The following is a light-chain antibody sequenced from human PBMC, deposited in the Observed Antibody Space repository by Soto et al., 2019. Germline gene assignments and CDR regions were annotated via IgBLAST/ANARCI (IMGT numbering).Light chain of an antibody. V-gene: IGKV2-28*01. J-gene: IGKJ1*01. CDR3: MQALQTPRT. CDR1: QSLLHSNGNTF. Sequence: EIVMTQSPLSLTVTSGEPASISCKSSQSLLHSNGNTFLDWYMQKPGQSPQLLIYLGSRRAPGAPDRVSGSGSGTDVTLGISTVEADDAGIYYCMQALQTPRTFGEGTKLEI. CDR2: LGS.